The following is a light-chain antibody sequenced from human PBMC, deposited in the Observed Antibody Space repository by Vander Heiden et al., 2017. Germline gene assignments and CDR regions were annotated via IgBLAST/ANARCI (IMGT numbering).Light chain of an antibody. Sequence: SYVLTQPPSVSVAPGQTARITCGGNNIGSKIVPWYQHKPGQAPVLVFYDDSDRPSGIPGRFSGSNSGNTATLTISRVEAGDEADYYCQVWDSSSDHVVFGGGTKLTVL. CDR3: QVWDSSSDHVV. J-gene: IGLJ2*01. CDR1: NIGSKI. V-gene: IGLV3-21*02. CDR2: DDS.